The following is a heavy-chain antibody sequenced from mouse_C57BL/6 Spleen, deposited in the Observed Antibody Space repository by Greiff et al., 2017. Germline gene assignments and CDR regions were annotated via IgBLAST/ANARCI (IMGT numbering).Heavy chain of an antibody. CDR1: GYTFTSYW. J-gene: IGHJ4*01. V-gene: IGHV1-74*01. D-gene: IGHD1-1*02. Sequence: QVQLQQPGAELVKPGASVKVSCKASGYTFTSYWMHWVKQRPGQGLECIGRIHPSDSDTNYNQKFKGKATLTVDKSSSTAYMQLSSLTSEDSAVYYCAIFLWSYYAMDYWGKGTSVTVAS. CDR2: IHPSDSDT. CDR3: AIFLWSYYAMDY.